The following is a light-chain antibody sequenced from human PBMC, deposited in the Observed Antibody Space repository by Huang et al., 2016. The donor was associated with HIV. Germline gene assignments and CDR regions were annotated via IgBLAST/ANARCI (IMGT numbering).Light chain of an antibody. CDR2: QSS. Sequence: DIQMTQSPSTLSAAVGDRVTITCRASQRVTIWMAWFQQKPGNAPKLLIYQSSTLESGVPSRFSGSGSGTEFTLTIDSLQPDDVATYYCQQYSRSATFGQGTKLEIK. CDR1: QRVTIW. J-gene: IGKJ2*01. CDR3: QQYSRSAT. V-gene: IGKV1-5*03.